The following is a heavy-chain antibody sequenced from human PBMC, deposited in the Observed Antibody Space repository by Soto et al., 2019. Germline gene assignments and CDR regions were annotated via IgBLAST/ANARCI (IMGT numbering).Heavy chain of an antibody. J-gene: IGHJ4*02. CDR3: ARPRRRRLVFDY. CDR2: MNDDGGTT. CDR1: GFTFSSYW. V-gene: IGHV3-74*01. D-gene: IGHD6-19*01. Sequence: PCRSLRLSCAASGFTFSSYWMDWVRQAPGTGMVWVARMNDDGGTTDYADSVKGRFTISRDNAKNALYLQMNSLRAEDAAVYYRARPRRRRLVFDYWGQGTLVTVSS.